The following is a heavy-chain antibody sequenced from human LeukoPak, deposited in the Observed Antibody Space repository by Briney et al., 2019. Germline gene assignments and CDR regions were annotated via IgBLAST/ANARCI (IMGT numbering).Heavy chain of an antibody. V-gene: IGHV4-59*08. CDR2: IYYSGRS. CDR3: ARHGLEPTSFYYYMDV. J-gene: IGHJ6*03. Sequence: PQTLSLTCTLSGVSLSSYYWSWVRRPPRKGLEWGWYIYYSGRSNYNPSLKSRATISIDTSRNQVSLTVRSVTAADTAVYYCARHGLEPTSFYYYMDVWGKGTTVTVSS. CDR1: GVSLSSYY. D-gene: IGHD1-1*01.